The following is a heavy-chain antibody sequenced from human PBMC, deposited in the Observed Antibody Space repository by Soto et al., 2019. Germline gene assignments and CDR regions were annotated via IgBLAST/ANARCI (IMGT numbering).Heavy chain of an antibody. CDR3: ARGYCSGGSCNQGFDP. Sequence: ASVKVSFKASGYTFTSYGINWVRQAPGQGLEWMGWISAYNGNRNYAQKLQGRVTMTTDTSTSTAYMELRSLRSDDTAVYYCARGYCSGGSCNQGFDPWGQGTLVTVSS. CDR1: GYTFTSYG. CDR2: ISAYNGNR. J-gene: IGHJ5*02. V-gene: IGHV1-18*01. D-gene: IGHD2-15*01.